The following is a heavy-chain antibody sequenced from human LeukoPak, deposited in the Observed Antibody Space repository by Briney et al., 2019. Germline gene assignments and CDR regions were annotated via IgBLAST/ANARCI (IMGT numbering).Heavy chain of an antibody. J-gene: IGHJ6*04. CDR1: GFTFSSYW. CDR2: ISSSGSTI. V-gene: IGHV3-48*04. D-gene: IGHD3-10*02. CDR3: AELGITMIGGV. Sequence: LGGSLRLSCAASGFTFSSYWMNWVRQAPGKGLEWVSYISSSGSTIYYADSVKGRFTISRDNAKNSLYLQMNSLRAEDTAVYYCAELGITMIGGVWGKGTTVTISS.